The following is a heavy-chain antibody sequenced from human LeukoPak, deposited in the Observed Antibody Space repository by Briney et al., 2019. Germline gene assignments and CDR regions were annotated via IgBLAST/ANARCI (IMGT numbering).Heavy chain of an antibody. J-gene: IGHJ4*02. Sequence: GGSLRLSCAASGFTFSDYYMSWIRQAPGKGLEWVSYISSSSSYTNYADSVKGRFTISRDNAKNSLCLQMNSLRAEDTAVYYCARDAYDSSGYYGYWGQGTLVTVST. D-gene: IGHD3-22*01. V-gene: IGHV3-11*06. CDR1: GFTFSDYY. CDR3: ARDAYDSSGYYGY. CDR2: ISSSSSYT.